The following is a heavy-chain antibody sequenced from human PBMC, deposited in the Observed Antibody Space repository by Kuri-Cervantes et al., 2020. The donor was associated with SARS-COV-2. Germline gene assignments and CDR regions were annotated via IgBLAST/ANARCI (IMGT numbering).Heavy chain of an antibody. D-gene: IGHD1-26*01. J-gene: IGHJ5*02. CDR2: FYSTGVT. CDR3: ARDNILFSGSGFDT. Sequence: SETLSLTCTVSGGSINDYYWGWIRQLPGKGLEWIGYFYSTGVTNYDPSLKTRVTISTDASKNQLPLKFTSVTAADTAVYYCARDNILFSGSGFDTWVQVALVTVSS. V-gene: IGHV4-59*01. CDR1: GGSINDYY.